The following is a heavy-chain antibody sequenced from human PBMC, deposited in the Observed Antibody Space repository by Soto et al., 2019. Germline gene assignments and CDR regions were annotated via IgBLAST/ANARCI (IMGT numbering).Heavy chain of an antibody. CDR3: ARDWYPRFDP. Sequence: QIQLVQSGGVVRTPGASVKVSCKASGYTFSSYGITWVRQAPGQGLEWLGWINPSSGETNYAQKFQGRVTVTTDTSTTTGYMELRNLTFDDTGVYYCARDWYPRFDPWGQGTLVTVSS. J-gene: IGHJ5*02. CDR1: GYTFSSYG. V-gene: IGHV1-18*01. D-gene: IGHD6-13*01. CDR2: INPSSGET.